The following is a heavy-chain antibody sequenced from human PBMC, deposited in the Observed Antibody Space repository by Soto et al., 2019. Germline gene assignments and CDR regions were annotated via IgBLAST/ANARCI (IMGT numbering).Heavy chain of an antibody. CDR3: ARDPPPYGSGTLGPDY. CDR1: GFTFSSYA. CDR2: ISYDGSNK. V-gene: IGHV3-30-3*01. D-gene: IGHD3-10*01. J-gene: IGHJ4*02. Sequence: QVQLVESGGGVVQPGRSLRLSCAASGFTFSSYAMHWVCQAPGKGLEWVAVISYDGSNKYYADSVKGRFTISRDNSKNTLYLQMNSLRAEDTAVYYCARDPPPYGSGTLGPDYWGQGTLVTVSS.